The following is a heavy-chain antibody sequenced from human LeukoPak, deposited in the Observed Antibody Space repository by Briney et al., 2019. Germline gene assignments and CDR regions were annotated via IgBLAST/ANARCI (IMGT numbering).Heavy chain of an antibody. D-gene: IGHD6-19*01. CDR3: AREGWGYYYMDV. Sequence: PSETLSLTCTVSGGSISSYYWSWLRQPAGKGLEWIGRIYTSGSTNYNPSLTSRVTMPVDTSKNQFSLTLSSVTAADTAIYYCAREGWGYYYMDVWGKGTTVTVSS. CDR1: GGSISSYY. V-gene: IGHV4-4*07. J-gene: IGHJ6*03. CDR2: IYTSGST.